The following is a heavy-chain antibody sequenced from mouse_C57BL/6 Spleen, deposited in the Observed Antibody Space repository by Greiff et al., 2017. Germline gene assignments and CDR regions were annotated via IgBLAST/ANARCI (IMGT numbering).Heavy chain of an antibody. D-gene: IGHD2-14*01. J-gene: IGHJ4*01. Sequence: VQLQQSGAELVKPGASVKISCKASGYAFSSYWIEWVKQRPGHGLEWIGEILPGSGSTNYNEKFKGKATFTADTSSNTAYMQLSSLTTEDSAIYYCARIPWGYRRGEAMDYWGQGTSVTVSS. CDR3: ARIPWGYRRGEAMDY. CDR1: GYAFSSYW. V-gene: IGHV1-9*01. CDR2: ILPGSGST.